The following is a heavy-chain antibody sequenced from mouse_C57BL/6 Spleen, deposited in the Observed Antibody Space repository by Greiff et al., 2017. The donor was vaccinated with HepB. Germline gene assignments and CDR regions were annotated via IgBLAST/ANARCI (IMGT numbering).Heavy chain of an antibody. CDR3: TGSTIEAWFAY. V-gene: IGHV14-4*01. J-gene: IGHJ3*01. CDR1: GFNIKDDY. D-gene: IGHD2-12*01. CDR2: IDPENGDT. Sequence: EVMLVESGAELVRPGASVKLSCTASGFNIKDDYMHWVKQRPEQGLEWIGWIDPENGDTEYASKFQGKATITADTSSNTAYLQLSSLTSEDTAVYYCTGSTIEAWFAYWGQGTLVTVSA.